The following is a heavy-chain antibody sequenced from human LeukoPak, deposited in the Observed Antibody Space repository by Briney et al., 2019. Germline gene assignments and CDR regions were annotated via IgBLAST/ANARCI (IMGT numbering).Heavy chain of an antibody. Sequence: ASVKVSCKASGYTFTGYYMHWVRQAPGQGLKWMEWINPNSGGTNYAQKFQGRVTMTRDTSISTAYMELSRLRSDDTAVYYCARVRRDGYYYMDVWGKGTTVTISS. J-gene: IGHJ6*03. CDR2: INPNSGGT. CDR1: GYTFTGYY. V-gene: IGHV1-2*02. D-gene: IGHD1-1*01. CDR3: ARVRRDGYYYMDV.